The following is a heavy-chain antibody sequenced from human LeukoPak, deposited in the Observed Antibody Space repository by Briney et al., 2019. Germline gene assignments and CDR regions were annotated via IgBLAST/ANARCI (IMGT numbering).Heavy chain of an antibody. D-gene: IGHD6-13*01. CDR2: ISGYNGNT. CDR1: GYTFTSYG. V-gene: IGHV1-18*01. Sequence: GASVKVSCKASGYTFTSYGISWVRQLPGQGLEWMGWISGYNGNTNYAQKLQGRVTMTTDTSTSTAYMKLRSLRSDDTAVYYCARDLTIAAAGTYGYWGQGTLVTVSS. J-gene: IGHJ4*02. CDR3: ARDLTIAAAGTYGY.